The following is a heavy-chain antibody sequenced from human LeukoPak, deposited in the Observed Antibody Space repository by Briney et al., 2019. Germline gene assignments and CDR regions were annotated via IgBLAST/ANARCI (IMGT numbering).Heavy chain of an antibody. J-gene: IGHJ3*02. D-gene: IGHD3-22*01. V-gene: IGHV3-21*01. CDR3: ATVIRESYAFDI. Sequence: GGSLRLSCAASGFTFSSYSMNWVRQAPGKGLEWVSSISSSSSYIYYADSVKGRFTISRDNAKNSLYLQMNSLRAEDTAVYYCATVIRESYAFDIWGQGTMVTVSS. CDR1: GFTFSSYS. CDR2: ISSSSSYI.